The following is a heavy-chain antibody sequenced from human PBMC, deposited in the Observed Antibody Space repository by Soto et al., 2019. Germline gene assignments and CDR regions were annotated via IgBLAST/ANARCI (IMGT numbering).Heavy chain of an antibody. V-gene: IGHV4-34*01. CDR3: AFLLSKLWPDFDY. CDR2: INHSGRT. D-gene: IGHD2-15*01. Sequence: QVQLQQWGAGLLKPSETLSLTCAVYGGSFSGYYWSWIRQPPGKGLEWIGEINHSGRTDYNPSLKSRVTISVDTSKNQFSLKLTSVTAADTAVYYCAFLLSKLWPDFDYWGQGTLVTVSP. J-gene: IGHJ4*02. CDR1: GGSFSGYY.